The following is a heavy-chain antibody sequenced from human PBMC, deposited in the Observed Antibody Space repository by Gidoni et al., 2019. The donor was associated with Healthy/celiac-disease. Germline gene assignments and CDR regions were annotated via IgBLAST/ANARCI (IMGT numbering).Heavy chain of an antibody. CDR3: ARNRNPRIVGAMMY. J-gene: IGHJ4*02. D-gene: IGHD1-26*01. CDR2: INAGNGNT. V-gene: IGHV1-3*01. Sequence: QVQLVQSGAEVKKPGASVKVSCKASGYTFTSYAMHWVRQAPGQRLEWMGWINAGNGNTKYSQKFQGRVTITRDTSASTAYMELSSLRSEDTAVYYCARNRNPRIVGAMMYWGQGTLVTVSS. CDR1: GYTFTSYA.